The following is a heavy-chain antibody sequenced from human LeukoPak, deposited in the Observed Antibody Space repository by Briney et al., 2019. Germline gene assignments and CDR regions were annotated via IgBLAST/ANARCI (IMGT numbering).Heavy chain of an antibody. CDR2: IYHSGST. V-gene: IGHV4-30-2*01. D-gene: IGHD3-22*01. J-gene: IGHJ4*02. CDR3: ARYYYDSSGPYDY. Sequence: SSETLSLTCTVSGGSISSGGYYWSWIRQPPGKGLEWIGYIYHSGSTYYNPSLKSRVTISVDRSKNQFSLKLSSVTAADTAVYYCARYYYDSSGPYDYWGQGTLVTVSS. CDR1: GGSISSGGYY.